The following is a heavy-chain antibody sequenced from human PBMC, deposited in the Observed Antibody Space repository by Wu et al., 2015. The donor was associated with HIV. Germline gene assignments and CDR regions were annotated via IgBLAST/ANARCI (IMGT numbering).Heavy chain of an antibody. V-gene: IGHV1-69*05. D-gene: IGHD1-1*01. CDR2: IIPVFGTT. J-gene: IGHJ5*02. CDR3: AGGILVRGSERWFDP. CDR1: GGTFSGYA. Sequence: QVQLVQSGAEVKKPGSSVNVSCQAFGGTFSGYAVNWVRQAPGQGLEWMGGIIPVFGTTSYAQKFRGRVTITTDASTNTAYMELTGLRSADTAVYYCAGGILVRGSERWFDPWGQGTLVT.